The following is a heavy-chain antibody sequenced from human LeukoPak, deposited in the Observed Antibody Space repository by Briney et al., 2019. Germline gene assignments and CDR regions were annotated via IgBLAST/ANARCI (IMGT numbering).Heavy chain of an antibody. CDR2: ISSSSSYI. V-gene: IGHV3-21*01. J-gene: IGHJ4*02. D-gene: IGHD5-18*01. CDR3: ARDRRGYSSHNPDY. CDR1: GFTFSSYS. Sequence: PGGSLTLSCAASGFTFSSYSMNWVRQAPGKGLEWVSSISSSSSYIYYADSVKGRFTISRDNAKNSLYLQMNSLRAEDTAVYYCARDRRGYSSHNPDYWGQGTLVTVSS.